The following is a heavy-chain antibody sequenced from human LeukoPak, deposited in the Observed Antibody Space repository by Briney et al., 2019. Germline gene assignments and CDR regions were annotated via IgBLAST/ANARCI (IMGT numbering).Heavy chain of an antibody. D-gene: IGHD3/OR15-3a*01. Sequence: GSLRLSCAASGFTFSYYWMHWVRQAPGKGLVWVSGINSDGSSTRYADSVKGRLTISRDNAKNTLYLQMNSLRAEDTAVYYCASFSTGADDYWGQGTLVTVSS. CDR2: INSDGSST. V-gene: IGHV3-74*01. CDR1: GFTFSYYW. J-gene: IGHJ4*02. CDR3: ASFSTGADDY.